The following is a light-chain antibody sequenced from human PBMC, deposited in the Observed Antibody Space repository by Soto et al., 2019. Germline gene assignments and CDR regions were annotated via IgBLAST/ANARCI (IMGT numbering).Light chain of an antibody. CDR2: STS. V-gene: IGKV1-5*01. CDR1: QSVSKW. J-gene: IGKJ2*03. CDR3: QQYNSVSS. Sequence: IQMIQSPSTLSASLGETVTISCRAGQSVSKWLAWYLQKPGQAPVLLIHSTSTLQLGVPSRFSGSGWGTEFTLTISNLQPDDSATYYCQQYNSVSSFGQGTKLVIE.